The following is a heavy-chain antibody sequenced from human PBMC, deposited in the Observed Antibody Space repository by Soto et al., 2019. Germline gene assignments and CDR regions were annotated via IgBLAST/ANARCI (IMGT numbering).Heavy chain of an antibody. CDR1: GFTFSSYA. D-gene: IGHD7-27*01. V-gene: IGHV3-23*01. Sequence: GGSLRLSCAASGFTFSSYAMSWVRQAPGKGLEWVSAISGSGGSTYYADSVKGRFTISRDNSKNTLYLQMNSLRAEDTAVYYCAKDRRTGVDRRVDAFDIWGQGTMVTVSS. CDR2: ISGSGGST. J-gene: IGHJ3*02. CDR3: AKDRRTGVDRRVDAFDI.